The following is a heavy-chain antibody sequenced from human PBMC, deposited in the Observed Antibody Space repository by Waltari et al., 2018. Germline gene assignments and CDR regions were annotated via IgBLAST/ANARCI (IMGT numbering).Heavy chain of an antibody. Sequence: QVQLVQSGPEVRKPASSLKVSCKSTGGAISMFDITWVRPARGQGHKWMGCLIPHIGITTDPHNFDGRVTNTADEYTNTASMEQRDLGSDDTAVYYCATVQKGGLRIRESTQDRWFDPCCQGTLLTVSS. CDR2: LIPHIGIT. CDR3: ATVQKGGLRIRESTQDRWFDP. V-gene: IGHV1-69*01. CDR1: GGAISMFD. J-gene: IGHJ5*02. D-gene: IGHD2-21*02.